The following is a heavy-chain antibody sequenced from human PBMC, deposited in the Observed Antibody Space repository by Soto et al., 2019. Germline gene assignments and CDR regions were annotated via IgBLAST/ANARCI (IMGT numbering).Heavy chain of an antibody. Sequence: GGSLRLSCAASGFTFSSYAMSWVRQVPGKWLEWVSAISGSGGITYYADSVKGRFTISRDNSKNTLYLQMNSLRAEDTSVYYCAKPTDDYGDYYGMDVWGQGTTVTVSS. CDR1: GFTFSSYA. V-gene: IGHV3-23*01. J-gene: IGHJ6*02. CDR2: ISGSGGIT. CDR3: AKPTDDYGDYYGMDV. D-gene: IGHD4-17*01.